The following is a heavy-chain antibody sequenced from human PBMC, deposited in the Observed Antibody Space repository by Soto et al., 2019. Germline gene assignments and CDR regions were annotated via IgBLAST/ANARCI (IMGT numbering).Heavy chain of an antibody. J-gene: IGHJ4*02. CDR1: GGSISSSSYY. CDR2: IYYSGST. D-gene: IGHD3-16*01. Sequence: SETLSLTCTVSGGSISSSSYYWGWIRQPPGKGLEWIGSIYYSGSTYYNPSLKSRVTISVDTSKNQFSLKLSSVTAADTAVYYCARHRARAGGTLEFDYWGQGTLVTVSS. CDR3: ARHRARAGGTLEFDY. V-gene: IGHV4-39*01.